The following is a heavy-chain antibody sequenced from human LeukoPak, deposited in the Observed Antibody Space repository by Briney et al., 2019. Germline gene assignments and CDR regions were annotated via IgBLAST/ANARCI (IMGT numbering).Heavy chain of an antibody. J-gene: IGHJ6*04. CDR3: ARETYGMDV. CDR2: IYNSGST. CDR1: AGSISSYY. V-gene: IGHV4-59*01. Sequence: PSETRSLTCTVSAGSISSYYWSWIRQPPEKGLEWIGYIYNSGSTNYNPSLKSRVTISVDTSKNQFSLKLSSVTAADTAVYYCARETYGMDVWGKGTTVTVSS.